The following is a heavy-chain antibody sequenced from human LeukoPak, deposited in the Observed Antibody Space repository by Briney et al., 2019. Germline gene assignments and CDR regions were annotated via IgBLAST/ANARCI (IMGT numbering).Heavy chain of an antibody. V-gene: IGHV1-69*04. CDR1: GGTFSSYA. CDR2: IIPIFGIA. Sequence: ASVKVSCKASGGTFSSYAISWVRQAPGQGLEWMGRIIPIFGIANYAQKFQGRVTITADKSTSTAYMELCSLRSEDTAVYYCARAGSGIVGATPGADYWGQGTLVTVSS. J-gene: IGHJ4*02. CDR3: ARAGSGIVGATPGADY. D-gene: IGHD1-26*01.